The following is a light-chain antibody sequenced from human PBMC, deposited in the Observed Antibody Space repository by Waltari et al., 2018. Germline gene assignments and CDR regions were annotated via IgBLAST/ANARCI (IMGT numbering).Light chain of an antibody. Sequence: DIQMTQSPSSLSASVGDRVTITCRASQSISSYLNWYQQKPGKAPKLLIYAASSLKSGVPSRFSGSGSRTDFTLSISSLQPEDFATYYCQQSYSTPLTFGGGTKVEIK. CDR3: QQSYSTPLT. CDR2: AAS. CDR1: QSISSY. V-gene: IGKV1-39*01. J-gene: IGKJ4*01.